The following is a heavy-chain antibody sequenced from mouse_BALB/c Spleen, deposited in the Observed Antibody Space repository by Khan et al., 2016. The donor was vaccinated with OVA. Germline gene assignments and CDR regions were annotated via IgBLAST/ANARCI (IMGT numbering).Heavy chain of an antibody. Sequence: QVQLKQSGAELVKPGASVRLSCKASGYTFTSYYVYWVQQRPGQGLEWIGDINPSSGGTNFNEKFKSKATLTVDKSSSTAHIKLNSLTSEDSAVYCCTRSGYGSFAYWGQGTLVTVSA. V-gene: IGHV1S81*02. CDR2: INPSSGGT. CDR3: TRSGYGSFAY. D-gene: IGHD2-2*01. J-gene: IGHJ3*01. CDR1: GYTFTSYY.